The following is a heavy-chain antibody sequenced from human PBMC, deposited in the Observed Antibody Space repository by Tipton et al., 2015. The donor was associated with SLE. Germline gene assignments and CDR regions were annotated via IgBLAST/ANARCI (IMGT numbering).Heavy chain of an antibody. J-gene: IGHJ3*02. CDR2: INHSGST. CDR1: GGSISSGGYY. CDR3: ARGGGTRHSSSWYPAFDI. Sequence: TLSLTCTVSGGSISSGGYYWSWIRQHPGKGLEWIGEINHSGSTNYNPSLKSRVTISVDTSKNQFSLKLSSVTAADTAVYYCARGGGTRHSSSWYPAFDIWGQGTMVTVSS. D-gene: IGHD6-13*01. V-gene: IGHV4-31*03.